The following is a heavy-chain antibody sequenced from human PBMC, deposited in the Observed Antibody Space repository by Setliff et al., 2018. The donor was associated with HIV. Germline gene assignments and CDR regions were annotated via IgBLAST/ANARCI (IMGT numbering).Heavy chain of an antibody. D-gene: IGHD5-12*01. CDR2: VIPGLGTA. CDR1: GGIFSSYR. V-gene: IGHV1-69*13. CDR3: ARDAGYSGTSWNY. J-gene: IGHJ4*02. Sequence: SVKVSCKASGGIFSSYRISWVRQAPGQGLEYMGGVIPGLGTAYYAQRFQGRVTITADESTSTVYLDLSSLRSEDTAMYYCARDAGYSGTSWNYWGQGTRVTVSS.